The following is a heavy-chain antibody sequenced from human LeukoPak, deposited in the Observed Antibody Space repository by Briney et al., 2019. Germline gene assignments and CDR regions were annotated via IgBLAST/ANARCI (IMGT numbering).Heavy chain of an antibody. V-gene: IGHV1-69*05. Sequence: VASVKVSCKASGGTFSNYAISWVRQAPGQGLEWMGRIIPIFGTANYGQKFQGRVTITTDESTSTAYMELSSLRSEDTAVYYCARDWGDSTAHWYFDLWGRGTLVTVSS. CDR2: IIPIFGTA. CDR1: GGTFSNYA. J-gene: IGHJ2*01. CDR3: ARDWGDSTAHWYFDL. D-gene: IGHD2-21*02.